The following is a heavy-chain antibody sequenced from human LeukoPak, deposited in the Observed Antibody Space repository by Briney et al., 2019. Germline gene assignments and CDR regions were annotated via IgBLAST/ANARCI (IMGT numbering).Heavy chain of an antibody. CDR3: VGGDSREL. CDR2: IGRTSVDK. J-gene: IGHJ4*02. D-gene: IGHD3-22*01. Sequence: GGSLRLSCAGSGFTFNTYTMNWVRQAPGKGLEWISSIGRTSVDKYYAASVRGRFTISRDNSKNSLYVEMSSLRAEDTAVYYCVGGDSRELWGQGALVTVSS. CDR1: GFTFNTYT. V-gene: IGHV3-21*01.